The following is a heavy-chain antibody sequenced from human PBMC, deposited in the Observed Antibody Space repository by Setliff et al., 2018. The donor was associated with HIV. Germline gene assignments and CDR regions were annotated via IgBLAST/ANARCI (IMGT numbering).Heavy chain of an antibody. V-gene: IGHV3-74*01. J-gene: IGHJ5*02. CDR3: TMFSISSA. Sequence: LRLSCAASGFTFSSYWMSLVRQAPGKGLVWVSGINNDTTTTTYADSVKGRFSISRDNAKNTLYLQMNGLRGEDTAVYYCTMFSISSAWGQGTQVTVSS. D-gene: IGHD6-6*01. CDR2: INNDTTTT. CDR1: GFTFSSYW.